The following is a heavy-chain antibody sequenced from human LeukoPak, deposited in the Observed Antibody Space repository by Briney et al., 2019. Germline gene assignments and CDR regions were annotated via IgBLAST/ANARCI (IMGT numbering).Heavy chain of an antibody. D-gene: IGHD3-22*01. CDR3: AIPSSYDGSRYYHAY. Sequence: GGSLRLSCAASGISFASYWVTCVRQAPGKGLEWVANIGQDGIETVYEGSVKGRFTISRDNARNLLFLQMNSLRADDTAVYYCAIPSSYDGSRYYHAYWGQGTLVSVSS. CDR1: GISFASYW. CDR2: IGQDGIET. J-gene: IGHJ4*02. V-gene: IGHV3-7*01.